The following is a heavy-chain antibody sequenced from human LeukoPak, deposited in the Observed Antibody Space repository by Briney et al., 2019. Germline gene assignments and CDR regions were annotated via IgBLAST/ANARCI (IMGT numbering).Heavy chain of an antibody. D-gene: IGHD2-15*01. J-gene: IGHJ3*02. Sequence: SSETLSLTCSVSGGSISSFYWSWIRQPAGKGLEWIGRIYTPGRTSYSPSLKSRVSMSEDTSKNQFSLELRSVTAADTAVYCCARTPCSGGSCSGGDAFDIWGQGALVTVSS. V-gene: IGHV4-4*07. CDR3: ARTPCSGGSCSGGDAFDI. CDR1: GGSISSFY. CDR2: IYTPGRT.